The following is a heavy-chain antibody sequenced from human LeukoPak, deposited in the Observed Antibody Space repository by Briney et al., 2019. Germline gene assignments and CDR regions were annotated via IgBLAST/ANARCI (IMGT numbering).Heavy chain of an antibody. V-gene: IGHV4-4*07. CDR2: IYTSGST. Sequence: KPSETLSLTCTVSGCSISSYYWSWIRQPAGKGLEWIGRIYTSGSTNYNPSLKSRVTMSVDTSKNQFSLKLSSVTAADTAVYYCATLGYCSSTSCYSADYWGQGTLVTVSS. D-gene: IGHD2-2*03. CDR1: GCSISSYY. J-gene: IGHJ4*02. CDR3: ATLGYCSSTSCYSADY.